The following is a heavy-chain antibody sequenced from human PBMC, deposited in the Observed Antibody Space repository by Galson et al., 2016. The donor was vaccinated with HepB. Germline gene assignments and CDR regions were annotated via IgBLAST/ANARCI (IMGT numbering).Heavy chain of an antibody. CDR2: IYHLGNT. D-gene: IGHD5-18*01. J-gene: IGHJ4*02. CDR1: GGSISSGGYY. Sequence: TLSLTCTVSGGSISSGGYYWSWIRQHPGKGLEWIGYIYHLGNTYFNPPLKSRVIMSVDASKNQFSLKLSSVTAAETAVYYCASGGRKGLWGYYFDYWGQGTLVPVSS. CDR3: ASGGRKGLWGYYFDY. V-gene: IGHV4-31*03.